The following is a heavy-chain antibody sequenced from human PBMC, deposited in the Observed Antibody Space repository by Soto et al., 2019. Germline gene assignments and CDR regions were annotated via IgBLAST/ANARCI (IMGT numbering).Heavy chain of an antibody. CDR3: ARQGFSKHYFYAADV. V-gene: IGHV5-51*01. Sequence: CRAAGYRFVNLWSGCMRKTNGKGLEWMGIILPDDADTRYSPSFEGHVTISADRSTNTAFLHLRSLEASDTATYFCARQGFSKHYFYAADVWGQGTTVTVSS. D-gene: IGHD6-13*01. CDR1: GYRFVNLW. CDR2: ILPDDADT. J-gene: IGHJ6*02.